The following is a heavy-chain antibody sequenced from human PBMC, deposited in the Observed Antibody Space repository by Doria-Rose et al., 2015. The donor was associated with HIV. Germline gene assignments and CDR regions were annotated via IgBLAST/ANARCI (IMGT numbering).Heavy chain of an antibody. CDR2: IKSDGSWR. V-gene: IGHV3-74*01. Sequence: AASGFTFSPYWMHWVRQTPGKGLVWVSRIKSDGSWRNYADSVKGRFTISRDNAKKMVFLQMNSLRVEDTAVYYCVRDGDHYDFDFWGQGTLVTVSS. CDR3: VRDGDHYDFDF. D-gene: IGHD5-12*01. J-gene: IGHJ4*02. CDR1: GFTFSPYW.